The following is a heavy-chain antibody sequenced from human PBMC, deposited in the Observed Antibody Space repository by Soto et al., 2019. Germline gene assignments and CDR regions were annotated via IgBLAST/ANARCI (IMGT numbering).Heavy chain of an antibody. V-gene: IGHV1-69*06. Sequence: QVQLVQSGAEVKKPGSSVKVSCKASGGTFSSYAISWVRQAPGQGLEWMGGIIPIFGTANYAQKFKGRVTITADKSTSTAYMELSSLRSEDTAVYYCARVLCSSTSCYYYYYGMDVWGQGTTVTVSS. CDR1: GGTFSSYA. CDR3: ARVLCSSTSCYYYYYGMDV. CDR2: IIPIFGTA. D-gene: IGHD2-2*01. J-gene: IGHJ6*02.